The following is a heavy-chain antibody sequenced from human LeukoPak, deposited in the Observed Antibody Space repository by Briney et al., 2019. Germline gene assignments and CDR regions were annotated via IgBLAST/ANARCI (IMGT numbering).Heavy chain of an antibody. CDR3: AKDVYCSGGSCYSEYYFDY. Sequence: GGSLRLSCAASGFTFSSYAMSRVRQAPGKGLEWVSAISGSGGSTYYADSVKGRFTISRDNSKNTLYLQMNSLRAEDTAVYYCAKDVYCSGGSCYSEYYFDYWGQGTLVTVSS. CDR1: GFTFSSYA. J-gene: IGHJ4*02. CDR2: ISGSGGST. D-gene: IGHD2-15*01. V-gene: IGHV3-23*01.